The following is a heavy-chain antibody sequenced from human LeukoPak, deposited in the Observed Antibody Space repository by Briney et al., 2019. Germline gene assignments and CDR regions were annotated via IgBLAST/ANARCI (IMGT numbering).Heavy chain of an antibody. CDR1: GGSISSSTYY. CDR2: VYYSGTT. D-gene: IGHD5/OR15-5a*01. Sequence: PSETLSLTCTVSGGSISSSTYYWDWIRLPPGKGLEWIGSVYYSGTTYYNPSLKSRVTISVDTSKNQFSLKLSSVTAADTAVYYCARHPGYSVYDLGNYYFDYWGQGTLVTVSS. V-gene: IGHV4-39*01. CDR3: ARHPGYSVYDLGNYYFDY. J-gene: IGHJ4*02.